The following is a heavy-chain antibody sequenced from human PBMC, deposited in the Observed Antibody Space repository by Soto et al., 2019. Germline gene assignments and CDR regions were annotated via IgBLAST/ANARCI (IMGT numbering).Heavy chain of an antibody. CDR2: NYYSGIT. CDR3: ARGSSIAGLYYGMDV. J-gene: IGHJ6*02. Sequence: SETLSLTCTVSGGSISSGGYYWTWIRQHPGKGLEWIGYNYYSGITYYNPSLKSRVTISLDTSKNQFSLKLSSVTAADTAVYYCARGSSIAGLYYGMDVWGQETTVTLSS. V-gene: IGHV4-31*03. D-gene: IGHD6-6*01. CDR1: GGSISSGGYY.